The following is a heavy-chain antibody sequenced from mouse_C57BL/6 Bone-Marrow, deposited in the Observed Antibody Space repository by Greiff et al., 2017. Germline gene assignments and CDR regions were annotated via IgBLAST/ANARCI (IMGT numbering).Heavy chain of an antibody. V-gene: IGHV5-4*01. CDR2: ISDGGSYT. D-gene: IGHD2-3*01. CDR3: ARDYDGYYYAMDY. CDR1: GFTFSSYA. J-gene: IGHJ4*01. Sequence: EVNVVESGGGLVKPGGSLKLSCAASGFTFSSYAMSWVRQTPEKRLEWVATISDGGSYTYYPDNVKGRFTISRDNAKNNLYLQMSHLKSEDTAMYYCARDYDGYYYAMDYWGQGTSVTVSS.